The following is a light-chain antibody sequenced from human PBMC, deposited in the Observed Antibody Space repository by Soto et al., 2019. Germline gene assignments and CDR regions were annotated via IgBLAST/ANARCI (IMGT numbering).Light chain of an antibody. V-gene: IGKV2D-29*01. CDR3: MQSIQLPIT. Sequence: EIVLTQSPLSLSVTPGQPASISCKSSQGLVYSDVETYLYWYLLKSGQPPQLLISEVSNRFSGVSERLSGSGSGTDFTLKISRVDVEDVGVYYCMQSIQLPITFGQGKRLQIK. J-gene: IGKJ5*01. CDR1: QGLVYSDVETY. CDR2: EVS.